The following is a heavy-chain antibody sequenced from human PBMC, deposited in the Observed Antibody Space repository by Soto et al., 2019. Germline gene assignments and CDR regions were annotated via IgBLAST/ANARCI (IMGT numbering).Heavy chain of an antibody. J-gene: IGHJ5*02. CDR2: INAGNGNT. Sequence: QVQFVQSGAEVKKPGASVKVSCKASGYTFTSYAIHWVRQAPGQRLEWMGWINAGNGNTKYSQMFQGRVTITRDTSASTAYMELSRLRSEDTAVYFCARDYGDLNWFDPWGQGTLVTVSS. CDR3: ARDYGDLNWFDP. V-gene: IGHV1-3*01. D-gene: IGHD4-17*01. CDR1: GYTFTSYA.